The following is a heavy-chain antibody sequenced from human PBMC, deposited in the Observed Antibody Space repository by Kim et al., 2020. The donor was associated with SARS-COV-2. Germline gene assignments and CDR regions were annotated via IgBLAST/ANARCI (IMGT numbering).Heavy chain of an antibody. CDR3: ARGKQQLGFSYYYYAMDV. V-gene: IGHV3-23*01. CDR1: GFTFSSYA. CDR2: ISGSDGST. Sequence: GGSLRLSCAASGFTFSSYAMNWVRQAPGKGLEWVSGISGSDGSTNYADSVKGRFTISRDNSKNTLYLQINSLRAEDMALYYCARGKQQLGFSYYYYAMDVWGQGTTVTVSS. D-gene: IGHD6-13*01. J-gene: IGHJ6*02.